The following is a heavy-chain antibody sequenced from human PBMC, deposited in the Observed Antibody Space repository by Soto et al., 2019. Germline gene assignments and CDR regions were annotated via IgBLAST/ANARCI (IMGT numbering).Heavy chain of an antibody. V-gene: IGHV4-34*01. CDR2: SNHSGST. CDR3: ARARYCSSTSCYGGSWFDP. CDR1: GGAFSGYY. D-gene: IGHD2-2*01. J-gene: IGHJ5*02. Sequence: QVQLQQWGAGLLKPSETLSLTCAVYGGAFSGYYWSWIRQPPGKGLERIGESNHSGSTNYNPSLKSRVTISVDTSKNQFSLKLSSVTAADTAVDYCARARYCSSTSCYGGSWFDPWGQGTLVTVSS.